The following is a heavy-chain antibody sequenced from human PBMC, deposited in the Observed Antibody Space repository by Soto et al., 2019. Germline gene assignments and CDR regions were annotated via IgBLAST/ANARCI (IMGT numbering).Heavy chain of an antibody. J-gene: IGHJ6*02. V-gene: IGHV3-23*01. CDR2: LTWGGSA. CDR3: AKERTSSTYDGMDV. D-gene: IGHD6-6*01. Sequence: EVQLLESGGGLIQPGGSLRLSCAGSGFTFSGYGMNWVRQAPGKGLEWVSGLTWGGSAYYAESVRGRFTISRDNSKSILYVQMNSLRVEDTAVYYCAKERTSSTYDGMDVWGQGTPVTVSS. CDR1: GFTFSGYG.